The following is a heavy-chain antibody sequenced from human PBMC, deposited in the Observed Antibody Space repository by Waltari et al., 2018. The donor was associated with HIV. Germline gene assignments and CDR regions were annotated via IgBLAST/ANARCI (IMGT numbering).Heavy chain of an antibody. CDR1: GFTFSSYG. CDR2: ISYDGSNK. Sequence: QVQLVESGGGVVQPGRSLRRSCAASGFTFSSYGMHWVRQAPGKGLEWVAVISYDGSNKYYADSVKGRFTISRDNSKNTLYLQMNSLRAEDTAVYYCAKDDQSSPLARWGQGTLVTVSS. D-gene: IGHD1-26*01. V-gene: IGHV3-30*18. CDR3: AKDDQSSPLAR. J-gene: IGHJ4*02.